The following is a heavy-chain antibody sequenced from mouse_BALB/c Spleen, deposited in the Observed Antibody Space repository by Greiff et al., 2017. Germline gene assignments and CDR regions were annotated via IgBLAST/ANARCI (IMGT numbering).Heavy chain of an antibody. D-gene: IGHD2-1*01. CDR2: IWSGGST. Sequence: QVQLQQSGPGLVAPSQSLSITCTVSGFSLTSYGVHWVRQSPGKGLEWLGVIWSGGSTDYNAAFISRLSISKDNSKSQVFFKMNSLQANDTAIYYCARNPYYYGNYEGAMDYWGQGTSVTVSS. V-gene: IGHV2-2*02. J-gene: IGHJ4*01. CDR1: GFSLTSYG. CDR3: ARNPYYYGNYEGAMDY.